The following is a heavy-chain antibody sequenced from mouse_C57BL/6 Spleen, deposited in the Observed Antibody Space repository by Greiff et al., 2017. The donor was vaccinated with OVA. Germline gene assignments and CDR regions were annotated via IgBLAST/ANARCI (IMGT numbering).Heavy chain of an antibody. CDR3: ARSGTVVAHWYFDV. CDR2: IYPYNGVS. Sequence: EVKVEESGPELVKPGASVKISCKASGYSFTGYYMHWVKQSHGNILDWIGYIYPYNGVSSYNQKFKGKATLTVDKSSSTAYMELRSLTSEDSAVYYCARSGTVVAHWYFDVWGTGTTVTVSS. D-gene: IGHD1-1*01. CDR1: GYSFTGYY. J-gene: IGHJ1*03. V-gene: IGHV1-31*01.